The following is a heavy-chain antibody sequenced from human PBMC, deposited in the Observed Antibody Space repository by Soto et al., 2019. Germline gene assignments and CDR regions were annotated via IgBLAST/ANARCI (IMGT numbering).Heavy chain of an antibody. D-gene: IGHD3-9*01. V-gene: IGHV3-33*01. Sequence: QVQLVESGGGVVQPGRSLRLSCAASGFTFSSYGMHWVRQAPGKGLEWVAVIWYDGSNKYYADSVKGRFTISRDNSKNTLYLQMNSLRAEDTAVYYCARDNYDIWTGYRADVSYYYGMDVWGQGTTVTVSS. CDR3: ARDNYDIWTGYRADVSYYYGMDV. J-gene: IGHJ6*02. CDR2: IWYDGSNK. CDR1: GFTFSSYG.